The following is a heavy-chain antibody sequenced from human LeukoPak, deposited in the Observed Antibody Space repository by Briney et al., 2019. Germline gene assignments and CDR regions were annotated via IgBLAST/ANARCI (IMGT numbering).Heavy chain of an antibody. V-gene: IGHV3-48*04. J-gene: IGHJ6*03. CDR1: GFTFSSYS. Sequence: GGSLRLSCAASGFTFSSYSMNWVRQAPGKGLEWVSYISSSSSTIYYADCVKGRFTISRDNAKNSLYLQMNSLRAEDTAVYYCARDNRQRGSHHYYYYMDVWGKGTTVTVSS. D-gene: IGHD3-16*01. CDR3: ARDNRQRGSHHYYYYMDV. CDR2: ISSSSSTI.